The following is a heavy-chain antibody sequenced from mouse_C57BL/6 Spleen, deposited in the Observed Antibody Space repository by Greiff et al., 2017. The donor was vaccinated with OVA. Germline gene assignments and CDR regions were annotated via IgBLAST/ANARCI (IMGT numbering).Heavy chain of an antibody. J-gene: IGHJ3*01. CDR1: GYTFTDYY. V-gene: IGHV1-77*01. CDR2: IGPGSGST. Sequence: VQLQQSGAELVKPGASVKISCKASGYTFTDYYINWVKQRPGQGLEWIGKIGPGSGSTYYNEKFKGQATLTADKSSSTAYMQLSSLTSEDSAVYFCARSIYYGNYEGFAYWGQGTLVTVSA. D-gene: IGHD2-1*01. CDR3: ARSIYYGNYEGFAY.